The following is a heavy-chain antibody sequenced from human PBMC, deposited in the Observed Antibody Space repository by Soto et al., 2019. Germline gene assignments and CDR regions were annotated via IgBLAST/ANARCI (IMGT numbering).Heavy chain of an antibody. D-gene: IGHD2-2*01. CDR2: INHSGST. Sequence: PSETLSLTCAVYGGSFSGYYWSWIRQPPGKGLEWIGEINHSGSTNYNPSLKSRVTISVDTSKNQFSLKLSSVTAADTAVYYCAPIAQYCSSTSCPDYYYYGMDGWGQGTTVPVSS. CDR1: GGSFSGYY. J-gene: IGHJ6*02. V-gene: IGHV4-34*01. CDR3: APIAQYCSSTSCPDYYYYGMDG.